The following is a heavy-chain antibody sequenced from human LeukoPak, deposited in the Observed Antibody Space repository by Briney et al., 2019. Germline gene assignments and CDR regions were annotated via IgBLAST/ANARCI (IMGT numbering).Heavy chain of an antibody. V-gene: IGHV3-48*02. J-gene: IGHJ2*01. CDR2: ISSSGSTI. CDR3: ATVAMEDWYFDL. CDR1: GFTFRSYS. Sequence: GGSLRFSCVASGFTFRSYSMNWVRQAPGKGLEWVSYISSSGSTIYYADAVKGRFTISRDNAKNSLYLQMSSLRDEDTAVYYCATVAMEDWYFDLWGRGTLVTVSS. D-gene: IGHD5-18*01.